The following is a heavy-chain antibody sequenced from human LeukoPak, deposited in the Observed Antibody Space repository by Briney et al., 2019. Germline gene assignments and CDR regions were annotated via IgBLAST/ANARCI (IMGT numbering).Heavy chain of an antibody. CDR1: GLIFSTHA. J-gene: IGHJ4*02. CDR2: LRGSGGDT. Sequence: GSLLISCATSGLIFSTHAMRWVRHAPGKGLGSVSGLRGSGGDTYYADSVKGRFTISRDNSKNMLSLQMNSLRADDTALYYCAKEPGGGWRTIDYWGQGTLVTVSS. D-gene: IGHD6-19*01. V-gene: IGHV3-23*01. CDR3: AKEPGGGWRTIDY.